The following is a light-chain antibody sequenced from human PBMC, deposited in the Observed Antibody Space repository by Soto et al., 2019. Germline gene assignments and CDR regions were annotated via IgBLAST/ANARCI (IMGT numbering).Light chain of an antibody. Sequence: IVLTQSPGTLSLSPGERATLSCRASQSVTSRYLAWYQQKPGQASRLLIYGAFIRATGLPARFSGSGSGTEFTLTIGSLQSEDFAVYYCQQYNNWPLTFGQGTRLE. CDR3: QQYNNWPLT. J-gene: IGKJ5*01. CDR2: GAF. V-gene: IGKV3-15*01. CDR1: QSVTSRY.